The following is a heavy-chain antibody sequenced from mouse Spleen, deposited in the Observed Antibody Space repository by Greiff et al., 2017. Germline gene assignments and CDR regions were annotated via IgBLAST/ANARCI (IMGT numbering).Heavy chain of an antibody. V-gene: IGHV7-3*02. J-gene: IGHJ2*01. D-gene: IGHD1-1*01. CDR2: IRNKANGYTT. Sequence: EVMLVESGGGLVQPGGSLRLSCATSGFTFTDYYMSWVRQPPGKALEWLGFIRNKANGYTTEYSASVKGRFTISRDNSQSILYLQMNTLRAEDSATYYCARDRGYYSYFDYWGQGTTLTVSS. CDR3: ARDRGYYSYFDY. CDR1: GFTFTDYY.